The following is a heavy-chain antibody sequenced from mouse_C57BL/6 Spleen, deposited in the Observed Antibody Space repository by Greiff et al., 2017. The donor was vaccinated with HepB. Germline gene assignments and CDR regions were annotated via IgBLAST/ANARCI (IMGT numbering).Heavy chain of an antibody. CDR1: GFTFSDYG. V-gene: IGHV5-17*01. J-gene: IGHJ4*01. CDR3: ARGVLREDYAMDY. D-gene: IGHD2-14*01. CDR2: ISSGSSTI. Sequence: DVQVVESGGGLVKPGGSLKLSCAASGFTFSDYGMHWVRQAPEKGLEWVAYISSGSSTIYYADTVKGRFTISRDNAKNTLFLQMTSLRSEDTAMYYCARGVLREDYAMDYWGQGTSVTVSS.